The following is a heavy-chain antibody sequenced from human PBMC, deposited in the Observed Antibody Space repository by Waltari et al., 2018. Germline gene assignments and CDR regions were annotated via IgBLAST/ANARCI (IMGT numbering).Heavy chain of an antibody. J-gene: IGHJ4*02. V-gene: IGHV4-59*01. Sequence: QVQLQESGLGLVKPSETLSLTCTVSGGSISSYYWSWIRQPPGKGLEWIGYIYYSGSTNYNPSLKSRVTISVDTSKNQFSLKLSSVTAADTAVYYCARGTTDYFDYWGQGTLVTVSS. CDR3: ARGTTDYFDY. CDR2: IYYSGST. CDR1: GGSISSYY.